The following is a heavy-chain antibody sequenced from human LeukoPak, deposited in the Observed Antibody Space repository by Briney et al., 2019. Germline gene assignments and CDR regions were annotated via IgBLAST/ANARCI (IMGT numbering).Heavy chain of an antibody. V-gene: IGHV4-34*01. Sequence: SETLSLTCAVYGGSFSGYYWSWIRQPPGKGLEWIGEINHSGSTNYNPSLKSRVTISVDTSKNQFSLKLSSVTAADTAVYYCARGSPGIAAAGGLDYWGQGTLVTVSS. J-gene: IGHJ4*02. D-gene: IGHD6-13*01. CDR2: INHSGST. CDR1: GGSFSGYY. CDR3: ARGSPGIAAAGGLDY.